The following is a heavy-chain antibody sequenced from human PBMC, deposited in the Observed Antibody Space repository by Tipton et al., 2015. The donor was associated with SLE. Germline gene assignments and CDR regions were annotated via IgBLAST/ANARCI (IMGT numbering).Heavy chain of an antibody. J-gene: IGHJ4*02. CDR3: AKLGTGSSGSY. D-gene: IGHD1-26*01. Sequence: GSLRLSCAASAFTFSSYGMHWVRQARGKGLEWVAFIRNDGSKEYYADSVKGRFTISRDNSKNTLYLQMNSLRGEDTAVYYCAKLGTGSSGSYWGQGTLVTVSS. V-gene: IGHV3-30*02. CDR1: AFTFSSYG. CDR2: IRNDGSKE.